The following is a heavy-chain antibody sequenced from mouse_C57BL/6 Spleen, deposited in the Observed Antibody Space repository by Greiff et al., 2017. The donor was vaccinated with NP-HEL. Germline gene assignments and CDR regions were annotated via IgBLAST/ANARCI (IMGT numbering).Heavy chain of an antibody. D-gene: IGHD1-1*01. Sequence: VQLKESGAELVKPGASVKLSCTASGFNIKDYYMHWVKQRTEQGLEWIGRIDPEDGETKYAPKFQGKATITADTSSNTAHLQLSSLTSEDTAVYYCARYYYGSSYEYFDVWGTGTTVTVSS. CDR3: ARYYYGSSYEYFDV. J-gene: IGHJ1*03. CDR1: GFNIKDYY. V-gene: IGHV14-2*01. CDR2: IDPEDGET.